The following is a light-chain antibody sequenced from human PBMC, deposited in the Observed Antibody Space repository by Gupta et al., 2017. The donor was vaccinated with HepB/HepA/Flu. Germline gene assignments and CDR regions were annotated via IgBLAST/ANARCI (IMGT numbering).Light chain of an antibody. V-gene: IGLV2-14*03. J-gene: IGLJ2*01. CDR3: SSYTSSARVV. CDR2: DVS. Sequence: QSALTQPAPVSGSPGQPITISCTGTSSDVGGYNYVSWDQPHPGKAPNLVIYDVSNRPAGVSNRFSGSKSGNTASLTISGLQAEDEADYYGSSYTSSARVVFGGGTKLTVL. CDR1: SSDVGGYNY.